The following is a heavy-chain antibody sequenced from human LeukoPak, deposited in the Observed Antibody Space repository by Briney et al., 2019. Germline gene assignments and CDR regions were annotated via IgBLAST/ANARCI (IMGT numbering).Heavy chain of an antibody. Sequence: ASVKVSCKASGYTFTSYDINWVRQATGQGLGWMGWMNPNSGNTGYAQKFQGRVTMTRNTSISTAYMELSSLRSEDTAVYYCARERGYSYGYYYMDVWGKGTTVTVSS. D-gene: IGHD5-18*01. CDR2: MNPNSGNT. CDR3: ARERGYSYGYYYMDV. CDR1: GYTFTSYD. J-gene: IGHJ6*03. V-gene: IGHV1-8*01.